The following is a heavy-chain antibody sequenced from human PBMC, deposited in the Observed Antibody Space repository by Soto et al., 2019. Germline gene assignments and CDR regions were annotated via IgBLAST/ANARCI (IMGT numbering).Heavy chain of an antibody. Sequence: QVQLQESGPGLVKPSGTLSLTCAFSGGSISSDNWWSWVRQPPGKGLEWIGEIYHSGNTNYNPSLKSRVTISVDKSKNQFSLKVTSVTAAETGQYYCARVSASVMLRGVIINWGQGTLVTVSS. V-gene: IGHV4-4*02. CDR1: GGSISSDNW. J-gene: IGHJ4*02. D-gene: IGHD3-10*01. CDR2: IYHSGNT. CDR3: ARVSASVMLRGVIIN.